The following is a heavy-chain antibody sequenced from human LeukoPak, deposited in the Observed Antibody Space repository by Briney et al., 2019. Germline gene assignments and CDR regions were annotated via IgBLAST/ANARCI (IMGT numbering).Heavy chain of an antibody. CDR1: GFTFSSYA. D-gene: IGHD7-27*01. V-gene: IGHV3-23*01. J-gene: IGHJ4*02. CDR2: ISGSGGST. CDR3: AKPNALLGYYFDY. Sequence: GGSLRLSCAASGFTFSSYAMSWVRQAPGKGLEWVSAISGSGGSTYYADSVKGRFTISRDNSKDTLYLQMNSLRAEDTAVYYCAKPNALLGYYFDYWGQGTLVTVSS.